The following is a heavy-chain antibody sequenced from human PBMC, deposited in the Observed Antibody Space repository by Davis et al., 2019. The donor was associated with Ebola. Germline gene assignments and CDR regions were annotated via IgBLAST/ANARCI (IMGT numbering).Heavy chain of an antibody. CDR3: AMPGVAYCGGDCYFDY. V-gene: IGHV3-66*02. J-gene: IGHJ4*02. Sequence: STYYADSVKGRFTISRDSSTNTLYLQMNSLRTEDTAMYYCAMPGVAYCGGDCYFDYWGQGTLVTVSS. D-gene: IGHD2-21*02. CDR2: ST.